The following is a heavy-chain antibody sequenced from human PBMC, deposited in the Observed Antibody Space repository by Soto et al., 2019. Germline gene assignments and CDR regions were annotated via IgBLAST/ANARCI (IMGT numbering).Heavy chain of an antibody. CDR3: ARADYEILTGSYAMDV. Sequence: TSETLSLTCTVSDDFISSYYWNWIRQPAGKGLEWIGRVSTSGATNYNPSLESRVTMSVDTSKKQFSLKLTSVTAADTAVYFCARADYEILTGSYAMDVWAKGPRSPSP. D-gene: IGHD3-9*01. J-gene: IGHJ6*02. CDR2: VSTSGAT. V-gene: IGHV4-4*07. CDR1: DDFISSYY.